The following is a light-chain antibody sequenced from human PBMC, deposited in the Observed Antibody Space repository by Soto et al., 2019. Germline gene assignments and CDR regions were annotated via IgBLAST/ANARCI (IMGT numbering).Light chain of an antibody. Sequence: QSVLTQPASVSGSPGQSITISCTGTSSDVGGHNYVSWYQQHPGKAPKLMIYEVTNRPAGISNRFSGSKSGTTASLTISGLQAEDEADYYCSAYTSSSTLYVFGTGTKLTV. J-gene: IGLJ1*01. CDR3: SAYTSSSTLYV. CDR2: EVT. CDR1: SSDVGGHNY. V-gene: IGLV2-14*01.